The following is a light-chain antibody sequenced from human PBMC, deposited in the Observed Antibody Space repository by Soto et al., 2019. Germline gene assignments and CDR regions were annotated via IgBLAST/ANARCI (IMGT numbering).Light chain of an antibody. Sequence: DIQMTQSPSTLSPSVGDRVTITCRASQSVGNWLAWYQQKLGKAPNLLIYDASSLASGVPSRFSGSVSGTEFTLTISSLQPDDFATYYCQQYNSALYTFGQGTKLEIK. J-gene: IGKJ2*01. V-gene: IGKV1-5*01. CDR2: DAS. CDR1: QSVGNW. CDR3: QQYNSALYT.